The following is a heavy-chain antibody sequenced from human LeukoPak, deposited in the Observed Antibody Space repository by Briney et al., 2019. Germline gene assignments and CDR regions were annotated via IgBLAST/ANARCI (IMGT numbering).Heavy chain of an antibody. J-gene: IGHJ6*03. Sequence: SETLSLTCTVSGGSISSSSYNWGWIRQPPGKGLEGGGSIFFSATTYSNTSLKRRTITSEESSNNQFSLKLSSMTAADAAVYCCAIEERVLATTLRYYYSYIDVWGKGTTVTISS. V-gene: IGHV4-39*07. CDR2: IFFSATT. D-gene: IGHD2-15*01. CDR3: AIEERVLATTLRYYYSYIDV. CDR1: GGSISSSSYN.